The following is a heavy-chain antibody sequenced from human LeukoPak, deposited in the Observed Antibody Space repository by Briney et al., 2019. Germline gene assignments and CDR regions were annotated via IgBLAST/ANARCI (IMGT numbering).Heavy chain of an antibody. Sequence: PSETLSLTCTVSGGSISSYYWSWIRQPPGKGLEWIGYIYYSGSTNYNPSLKSRVTISVDTSKNQFSLKLSSVTAADTAVYYCASGIHRPTYYDILTGYYYYGMDVWGQGTTVTVSS. CDR2: IYYSGST. V-gene: IGHV4-59*01. J-gene: IGHJ6*02. CDR1: GGSISSYY. CDR3: ASGIHRPTYYDILTGYYYYGMDV. D-gene: IGHD3-9*01.